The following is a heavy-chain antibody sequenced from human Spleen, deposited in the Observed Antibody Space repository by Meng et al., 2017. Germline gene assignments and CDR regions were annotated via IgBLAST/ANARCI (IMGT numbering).Heavy chain of an antibody. CDR3: AGDYGDFTFYGKDV. Sequence: GGPLRLSCVASGFPFSSYTMNWVRQAPGKGLEWVSSIGSRSGYTYYADSVKGRFTISRDNAKNSLYLQMNSLRAEDTGVFYCAGDYGDFTFYGKDVWGQGTTVTVSS. D-gene: IGHD4-17*01. V-gene: IGHV3-21*01. CDR2: IGSRSGYT. J-gene: IGHJ6*02. CDR1: GFPFSSYT.